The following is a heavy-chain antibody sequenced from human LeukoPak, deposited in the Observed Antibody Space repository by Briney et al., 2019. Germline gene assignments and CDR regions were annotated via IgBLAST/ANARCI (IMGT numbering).Heavy chain of an antibody. J-gene: IGHJ6*02. Sequence: ASVKVSCKASGYTFTGYYMHWVRQAPGQGLEWMGWINPNSGGTNYAQKFQGRVTMTRDTSISTAYMELSRLRSDDTAVYYCARVLYYCGSGSYGDYYYYYGMDVWGQGTTVTVSS. V-gene: IGHV1-2*02. CDR1: GYTFTGYY. CDR3: ARVLYYCGSGSYGDYYYYYGMDV. CDR2: INPNSGGT. D-gene: IGHD3-10*01.